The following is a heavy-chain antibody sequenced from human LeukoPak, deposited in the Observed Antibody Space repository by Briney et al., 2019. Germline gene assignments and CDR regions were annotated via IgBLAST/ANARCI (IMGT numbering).Heavy chain of an antibody. J-gene: IGHJ4*02. CDR3: VRDLPCTGGSCYSTPDDY. V-gene: IGHV3-23*01. D-gene: IGHD2-15*01. CDR2: ISGSGGST. CDR1: GFTFSSYA. Sequence: GGSLRLSCAASGFTFSSYAMSWVRQAPGKGLEWVSAISGSGGSTYYADSVKGRFTISRDNSKNTLYLQMNSLSAEDTAVYYCVRDLPCTGGSCYSTPDDYWGQGTLVTVSS.